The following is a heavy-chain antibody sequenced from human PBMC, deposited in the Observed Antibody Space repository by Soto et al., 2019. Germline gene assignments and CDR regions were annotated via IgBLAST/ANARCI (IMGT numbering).Heavy chain of an antibody. CDR3: ARTYSSSWSPFDY. CDR2: INHSGST. D-gene: IGHD6-13*01. V-gene: IGHV4-34*01. Sequence: PSETLSLTCAVYGGSFSGYYWSWIRQPPGKGLEWIGEINHSGSTNYNPSLKSRVNISVDTSKNQFSLKLSSVTAADTAVYYCARTYSSSWSPFDYWGQGTLVTVSS. CDR1: GGSFSGYY. J-gene: IGHJ4*02.